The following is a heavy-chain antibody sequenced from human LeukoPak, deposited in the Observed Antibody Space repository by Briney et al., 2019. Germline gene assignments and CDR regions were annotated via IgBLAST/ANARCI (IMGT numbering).Heavy chain of an antibody. CDR1: GFTFSNYE. D-gene: IGHD4-11*01. CDR3: ARDLEYSTSFDY. J-gene: IGHJ4*02. V-gene: IGHV3-48*03. Sequence: PGGSLRLSCAASGFTFSNYEINWVRQAPGKGLEWVSYISSGGTTIYYADSVKGRFTISRDNAKNSLYPQVTSLRAEDTAVYYCARDLEYSTSFDYWGRGTLVTVSS. CDR2: ISSGGTTI.